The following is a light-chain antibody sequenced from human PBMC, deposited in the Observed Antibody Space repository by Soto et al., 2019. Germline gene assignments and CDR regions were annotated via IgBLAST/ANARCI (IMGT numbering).Light chain of an antibody. V-gene: IGKV1-6*01. Sequence: AIQLTQSPSSLSASVGDRVTITCRASQDIAIYLAWYQQKPGEAPKLLIYAASTLYGGVPSRFSGSGSGTDFALTITSLQAEDFATYYCLQDHDYQWTFGQGTK. CDR2: AAS. CDR1: QDIAIY. J-gene: IGKJ2*02. CDR3: LQDHDYQWT.